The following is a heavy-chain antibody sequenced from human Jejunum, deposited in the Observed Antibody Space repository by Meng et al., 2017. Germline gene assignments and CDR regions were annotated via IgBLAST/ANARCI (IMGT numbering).Heavy chain of an antibody. Sequence: HVQLQESGPGLVQPSGTLSLTCAVSGGSISDSNWWSWVRQPPGKGLEWIGEIYHTGSTNYNPSLKSRVTMSLDKSKNQFFLDLTSVTAADTAVYYCARDLLGPAIAASGYFDPWGQGTLVTVSS. CDR2: IYHTGST. J-gene: IGHJ5*02. D-gene: IGHD5-12*01. CDR3: ARDLLGPAIAASGYFDP. CDR1: GGSISDSNW. V-gene: IGHV4-4*02.